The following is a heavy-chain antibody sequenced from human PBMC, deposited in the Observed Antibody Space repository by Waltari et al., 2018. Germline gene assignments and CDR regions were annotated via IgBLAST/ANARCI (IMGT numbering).Heavy chain of an antibody. CDR3: ARGKEYNWNDVDFDY. D-gene: IGHD1-20*01. J-gene: IGHJ4*02. V-gene: IGHV4-61*02. CDR1: GGSISSGRYY. Sequence: QVQLQESGPGLVKPSQTLSLTCTVSGGSISSGRYYWSWIRQPAGKGLEWIGRIYTSGSTNYNPSLKSRVTISVDTSKNQFSLKLSSVTAADTAVYYCARGKEYNWNDVDFDYWGQGTLVTVSS. CDR2: IYTSGST.